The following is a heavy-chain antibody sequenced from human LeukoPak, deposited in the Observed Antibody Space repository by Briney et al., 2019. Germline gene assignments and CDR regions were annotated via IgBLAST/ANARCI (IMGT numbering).Heavy chain of an antibody. Sequence: SETLSLTCAVYGGSFSVYYWSWIRQTPGKGLEWIGEINHSGSTNYNPSLKSRVNISLDTSKNQVSLRLNFVTAADTALYFCHMVRGGGYFDYWGQGTLVTASS. CDR1: GGSFSVYY. CDR3: HMVRGGGYFDY. CDR2: INHSGST. V-gene: IGHV4-34*01. J-gene: IGHJ4*02. D-gene: IGHD3-10*01.